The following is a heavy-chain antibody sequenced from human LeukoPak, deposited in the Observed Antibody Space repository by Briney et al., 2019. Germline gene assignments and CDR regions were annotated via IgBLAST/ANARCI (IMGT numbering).Heavy chain of an antibody. CDR1: GFTFSSYA. J-gene: IGHJ5*02. CDR3: ARDRGDYETGVTNWFDP. CDR2: ISYDGSNK. V-gene: IGHV3-30-3*01. D-gene: IGHD4-17*01. Sequence: PGRSLTLSCAASGFTFSSYAMHWVRQAPGKGLEWVAVISYDGSNKYYADSVKGRFTISRDNSKNTLYLQMNSLRAEDTAVYYCARDRGDYETGVTNWFDPWGQGTLVTVSS.